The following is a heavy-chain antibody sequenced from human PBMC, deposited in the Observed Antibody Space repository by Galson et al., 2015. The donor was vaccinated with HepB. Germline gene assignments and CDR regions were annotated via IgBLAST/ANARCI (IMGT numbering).Heavy chain of an antibody. Sequence: PALVKPTQTLTLTCTFSGFSLSTSGVAVGWIRQPPGKALEWLALIYWDDVKHYSPSLKNRLIITKDTTKNQVVLTMTNMDPVDTGTYYCAHRLEYRNSRWIFDYWGQGTLVTVSS. J-gene: IGHJ4*02. V-gene: IGHV2-5*02. CDR2: IYWDDVK. CDR1: GFSLSTSGVA. CDR3: AHRLEYRNSRWIFDY. D-gene: IGHD6-6*01.